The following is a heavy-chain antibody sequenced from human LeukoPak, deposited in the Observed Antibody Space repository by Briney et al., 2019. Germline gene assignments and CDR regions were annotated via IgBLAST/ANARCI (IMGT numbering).Heavy chain of an antibody. J-gene: IGHJ5*02. CDR3: ARWRSSWLHNWFDP. CDR2: IIPIFGTA. CDR1: GGTFSSYA. V-gene: IGHV1-69*05. Sequence: ASVKVSCKASGGTFSSYAISWVRQAPGQGLEWMGGIIPIFGTANYAQKIQGRVTITTDESTSTAYMELSSLRSEDTAVYYCARWRSSWLHNWFDPWGQGTLVTVSS. D-gene: IGHD6-13*01.